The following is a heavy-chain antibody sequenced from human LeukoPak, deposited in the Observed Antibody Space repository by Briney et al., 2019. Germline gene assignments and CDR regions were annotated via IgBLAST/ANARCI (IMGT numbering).Heavy chain of an antibody. CDR1: GGSFSGYY. J-gene: IGHJ5*02. CDR2: IYYSGST. Sequence: PSETLSLTCAVYGGSFSGYYWGWIRQPPGKGLEWIWSIYYSGSTYYNPSLKSRVTISVDTSKNQFSLKLSSVTAEDTAVYYCAITRVWFGEFDPWGQGTLVTVSS. V-gene: IGHV4-39*07. D-gene: IGHD3-10*01. CDR3: AITRVWFGEFDP.